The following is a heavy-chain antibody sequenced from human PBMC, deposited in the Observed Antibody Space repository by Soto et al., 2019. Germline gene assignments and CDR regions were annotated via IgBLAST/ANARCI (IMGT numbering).Heavy chain of an antibody. CDR3: AREYSSSSSFDY. CDR1: GGSVSSGSYY. CDR2: IYYSGST. J-gene: IGHJ4*02. V-gene: IGHV4-61*01. D-gene: IGHD6-6*01. Sequence: PSETLSLTCTVSGGSVSSGSYYWSWFGQPPGKGLEWIGYIYYSGSTNYNPSLKSRVTISVDTSKNQFSLKLSSVTAADTAVYYCAREYSSSSSFDYWGQGTLVTVSS.